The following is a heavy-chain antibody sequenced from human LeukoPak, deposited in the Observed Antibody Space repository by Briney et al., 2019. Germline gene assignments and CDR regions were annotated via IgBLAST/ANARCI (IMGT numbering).Heavy chain of an antibody. CDR3: ARGPPTSRSGAHFDY. V-gene: IGHV3-30*02. Sequence: GGSLRLSCAASGITFTNAWLTWVRQAPGKGLEWVAFIQNDGNSKNYADSVKGRFTISRDTSKNTLYVEMNSLRLDDTAIYYCARGPPTSRSGAHFDYWGQGSLVTVSP. CDR2: IQNDGNSK. CDR1: GITFTNAW. D-gene: IGHD5-12*01. J-gene: IGHJ4*02.